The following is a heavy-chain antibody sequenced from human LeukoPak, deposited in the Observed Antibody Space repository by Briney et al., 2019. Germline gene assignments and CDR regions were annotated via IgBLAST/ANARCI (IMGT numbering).Heavy chain of an antibody. Sequence: GGSLRLSCAASGFTFSSYSMNWVRQAPGKGLEWVSSISSSSSYIYYADSVKGRFTISRDNAKNSLYLQMNSLRAEDTAVYYCARDECGPYSSGWYFFYWGQGTLVTVSS. CDR2: ISSSSSYI. J-gene: IGHJ4*02. CDR1: GFTFSSYS. CDR3: ARDECGPYSSGWYFFY. D-gene: IGHD6-19*01. V-gene: IGHV3-21*01.